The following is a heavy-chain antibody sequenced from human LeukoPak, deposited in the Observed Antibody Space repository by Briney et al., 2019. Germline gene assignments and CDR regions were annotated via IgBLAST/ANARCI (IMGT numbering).Heavy chain of an antibody. CDR2: ISDSGGKT. V-gene: IGHV3-23*01. CDR3: AKDWSCDT. Sequence: QSGGSLRLSCAASGFTFITYAMTWVRQAPGKGLEWVSAISDSGGKTHYADSVRGRFTISRDNSKNTLYLQMNSLRPEDTAVYYCAKDWSCDTWGQGTMVTVSS. J-gene: IGHJ3*02. CDR1: GFTFITYA.